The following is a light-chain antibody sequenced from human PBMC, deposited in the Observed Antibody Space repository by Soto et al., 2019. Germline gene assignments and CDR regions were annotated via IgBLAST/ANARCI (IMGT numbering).Light chain of an antibody. CDR1: SGHSSYA. Sequence: QLVLTQSPSASASLGASVKLTCTLSSGHSSYAIAWHQKQPGKGPRYLMDLNNDGSHTKGDGIPDRFSGSSSGADRSLIISRLQSEAEADYYCQTWGTGFQFFGGGTKLTVL. CDR3: QTWGTGFQF. J-gene: IGLJ2*01. CDR2: LNNDGSH. V-gene: IGLV4-69*01.